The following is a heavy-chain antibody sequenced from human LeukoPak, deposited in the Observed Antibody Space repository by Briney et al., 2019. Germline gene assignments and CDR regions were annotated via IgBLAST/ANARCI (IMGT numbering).Heavy chain of an antibody. CDR3: AKDQYSYDSSGHCGYFDY. Sequence: PGGSLRLSCVASGFTFSNYAMSWVRQAPGKGLEWVSGLSNSGLRTYYADSVKGRFTISRDNSKNTLYLQMNSLRAEDTAVYYCAKDQYSYDSSGHCGYFDYWGQGTLVTVSS. D-gene: IGHD3-22*01. J-gene: IGHJ4*02. CDR1: GFTFSNYA. V-gene: IGHV3-23*01. CDR2: LSNSGLRT.